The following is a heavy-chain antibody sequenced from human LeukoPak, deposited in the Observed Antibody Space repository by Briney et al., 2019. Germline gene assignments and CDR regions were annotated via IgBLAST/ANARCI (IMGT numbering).Heavy chain of an antibody. CDR3: ARDPYSSGWYSGYFDY. CDR2: ISYDGNNK. J-gene: IGHJ4*02. D-gene: IGHD6-19*01. CDR1: GFAFSGYA. Sequence: GGSLRLSCAASGFAFSGYAMHWVRQAPGKGLEWVSVISYDGNNKYYGDSVKGRFTISRDNSKNTLYLQMNSLRAEDTAVYYCARDPYSSGWYSGYFDYRGQGTLVTVSS. V-gene: IGHV3-30-3*01.